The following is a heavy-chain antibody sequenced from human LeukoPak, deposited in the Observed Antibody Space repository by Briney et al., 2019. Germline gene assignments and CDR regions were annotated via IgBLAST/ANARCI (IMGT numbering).Heavy chain of an antibody. V-gene: IGHV3-23*01. CDR3: AGYARSSSSWSPLQDY. CDR1: GFTFSSYA. D-gene: IGHD6-13*01. CDR2: ISGSGGST. J-gene: IGHJ4*02. Sequence: GGSLRPSCAASGFTFSSYAMSWVRQAPGKGLEWVSAISGSGGSTYYADSVKGRFTISRDNSKNTLYLQMNSLRAEDTAVYYCAGYARSSSSWSPLQDYWGQGTLVTVSS.